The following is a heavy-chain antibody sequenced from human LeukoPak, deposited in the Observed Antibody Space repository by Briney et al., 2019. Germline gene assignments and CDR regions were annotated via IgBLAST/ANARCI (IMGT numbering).Heavy chain of an antibody. Sequence: PGGSLRLSCAASGFTFSGYSMNWVRQVPGEGLVWVSGINNDGSSTSYADSVKGRFAISRDNARSTLYLQMNSLRVEVTAVYYCTSLTRSVAWDYWGQGTLVTVSS. D-gene: IGHD6-19*01. CDR1: GFTFSGYS. J-gene: IGHJ4*02. CDR3: TSLTRSVAWDY. V-gene: IGHV3-74*01. CDR2: INNDGSST.